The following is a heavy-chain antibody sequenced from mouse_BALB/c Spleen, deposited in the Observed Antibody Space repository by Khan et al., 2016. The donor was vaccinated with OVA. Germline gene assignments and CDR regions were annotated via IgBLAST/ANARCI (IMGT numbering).Heavy chain of an antibody. D-gene: IGHD1-1*01. CDR1: GYSITSDYA. V-gene: IGHV3-2*02. CDR3: AECGTISSVVSTDFDY. Sequence: EVQLQESGPGLVKPSQSLSLTCTVTGYSITSDYAWNWIRQFPGNKLEWMGYIKYSGSTSYNPSPKSRFSITRNTSKNQFFLQLRSVATEDTATYYWAECGTISSVVSTDFDYWGQGTTLTVSS. CDR2: IKYSGST. J-gene: IGHJ2*01.